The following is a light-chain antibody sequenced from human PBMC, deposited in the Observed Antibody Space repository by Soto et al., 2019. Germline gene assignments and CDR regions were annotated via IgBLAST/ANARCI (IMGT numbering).Light chain of an antibody. CDR3: AAWDDSLNVV. Sequence: QSVLTQPPSASGTPGKRVTISCSGSSSNIGSNTVNWYQQLPGTAPKLLIYSNNQRPSGVPDRFSGSKSGTSASLAISGLQSEDEADYYCAAWDDSLNVVFGGGTKVTVL. CDR1: SSNIGSNT. V-gene: IGLV1-44*01. J-gene: IGLJ2*01. CDR2: SNN.